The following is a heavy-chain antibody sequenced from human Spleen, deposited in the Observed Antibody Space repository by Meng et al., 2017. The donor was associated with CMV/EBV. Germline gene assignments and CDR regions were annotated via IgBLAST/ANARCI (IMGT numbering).Heavy chain of an antibody. CDR3: AKDSSSWYSPASD. CDR1: GFSFINYG. Sequence: ASGFSFINYGMHWVRQAPGKGLEWVAFIRYDGGNKYYADSVKGRFTISRDSSKNTVYLQMNSLRPVDTAVYYCAKDSSSWYSPASDWGQGTLVTVSS. V-gene: IGHV3-30*02. J-gene: IGHJ4*02. D-gene: IGHD6-13*01. CDR2: IRYDGGNK.